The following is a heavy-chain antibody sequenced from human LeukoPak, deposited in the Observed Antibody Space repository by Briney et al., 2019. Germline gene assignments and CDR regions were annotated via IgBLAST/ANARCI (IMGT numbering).Heavy chain of an antibody. CDR2: LNHHANEK. CDR3: DCGVDCP. J-gene: IGHJ5*02. Sequence: GGTLRLSCAVSGFTFSTFWMSGLPPARGLRLEWLANLNHHANEKYYVHSMKGRFTISRDNAKNLVHLQMNSLRGEDTAVYYCDCGVDCPWGQGTLVTVSS. D-gene: IGHD2-21*02. CDR1: GFTFSTFW. V-gene: IGHV3-7*01.